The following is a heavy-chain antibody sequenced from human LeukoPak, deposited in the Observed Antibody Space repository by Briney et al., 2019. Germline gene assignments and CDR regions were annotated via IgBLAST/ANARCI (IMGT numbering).Heavy chain of an antibody. V-gene: IGHV4-4*07. J-gene: IGHJ4*02. CDR3: ARFSSLRNAYSSGWAFDY. D-gene: IGHD6-19*01. CDR2: IYTRGST. Sequence: TSETLSLTCTVSGGSISSYYWSWIRQPAGKGLEGIGRIYTRGSTNYNPSLKSRVTMSVDTSKNQFSLKLSSVTAADTAVYYCARFSSLRNAYSSGWAFDYWGQGTLVTVSS. CDR1: GGSISSYY.